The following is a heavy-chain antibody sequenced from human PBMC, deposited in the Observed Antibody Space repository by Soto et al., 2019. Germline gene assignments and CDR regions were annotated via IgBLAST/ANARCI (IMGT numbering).Heavy chain of an antibody. D-gene: IGHD3-3*01. J-gene: IGHJ6*02. Sequence: AGGSLRLSCAASGFTFSSYAMSWVRQAPGKGLEWVSAISGSGGSTYYADSVKGRFTISRDNSKNTLYLQMNSLRAEDTAVDYCAKGRPSDFWSGTYGMDVWGQGTTVTVSS. V-gene: IGHV3-23*01. CDR3: AKGRPSDFWSGTYGMDV. CDR2: ISGSGGST. CDR1: GFTFSSYA.